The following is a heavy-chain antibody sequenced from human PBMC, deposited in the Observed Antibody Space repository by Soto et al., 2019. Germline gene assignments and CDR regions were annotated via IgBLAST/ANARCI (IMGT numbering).Heavy chain of an antibody. CDR1: GFTFSSYA. D-gene: IGHD6-19*01. Sequence: EVQLLESGGGLVQPGGSLRLSCAASGFTFSSYAMSWVRQAPGKGLEWVSAISGSGGSTYYADSVKGRFTISRDNSQNTLYLQMNSLRVEDTAVYYCARLSSGWYFDYWGHGTLVTVSS. CDR2: ISGSGGST. V-gene: IGHV3-23*01. CDR3: ARLSSGWYFDY. J-gene: IGHJ4*01.